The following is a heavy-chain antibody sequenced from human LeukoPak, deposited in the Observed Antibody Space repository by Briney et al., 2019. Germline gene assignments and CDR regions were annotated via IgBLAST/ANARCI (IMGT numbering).Heavy chain of an antibody. V-gene: IGHV3-23*01. CDR3: AKDPIFSGSYGVFDS. Sequence: QAGGSLRLSCAASGFTFSSCAMSWVRQAPGKGLEWVSTIIDSSNSLYYADSVGGRFTISRDNSKNTLYLQMNSLRAGDTAVYYCAKDPIFSGSYGVFDSWGQGTLVTVSS. J-gene: IGHJ4*02. CDR1: GFTFSSCA. D-gene: IGHD1-26*01. CDR2: IIDSSNSL.